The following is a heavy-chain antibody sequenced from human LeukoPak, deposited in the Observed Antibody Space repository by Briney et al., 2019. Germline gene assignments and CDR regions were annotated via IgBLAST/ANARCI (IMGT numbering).Heavy chain of an antibody. V-gene: IGHV3-74*01. CDR2: ISSDGGST. D-gene: IGHD6-19*01. Sequence: AGGSLRLSCAASGFTFSGYWMHWVRQAPGKGLVWVSRISSDGGSTSYADSVKGRFTISRDNAKNTMYLQLNSLRAEDTAVYYCARDRSSGWIDYWAREPWSPSPQ. CDR3: ARDRSSGWIDY. CDR1: GFTFSGYW. J-gene: IGHJ4*02.